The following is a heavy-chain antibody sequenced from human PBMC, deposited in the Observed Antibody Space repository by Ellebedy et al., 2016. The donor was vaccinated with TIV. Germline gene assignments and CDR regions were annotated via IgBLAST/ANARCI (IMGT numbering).Heavy chain of an antibody. V-gene: IGHV4-39*01. D-gene: IGHD1-14*01. CDR1: GASTSSSSAY. J-gene: IGHJ6*03. CDR2: ISKRDRT. CDR3: STFNQYYTSLGV. Sequence: SETLSLXXPVSGASTSSSSAYCVWLRQPPGKGLEWIGIISKRDRTDYNPSLKSRVFILVDASKNQFFLKLTSVTAADTAIYCCSTFNQYYTSLGVWGKGTTVTVSS.